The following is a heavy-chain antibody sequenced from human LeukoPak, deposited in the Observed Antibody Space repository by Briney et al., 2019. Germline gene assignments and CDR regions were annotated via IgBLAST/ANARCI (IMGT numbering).Heavy chain of an antibody. Sequence: PSETLSLTCNVSGASISTGSYYWNWIRQPAGRGLECIGRIFTSGSTDYNPSLKSRVTISLDKSKNQISLKVTSVTAADTAVYYCARETLGDYYDNWGQGPLVTVSS. CDR2: IFTSGST. V-gene: IGHV4-61*02. J-gene: IGHJ4*02. CDR1: GASISTGSYY. CDR3: ARETLGDYYDN.